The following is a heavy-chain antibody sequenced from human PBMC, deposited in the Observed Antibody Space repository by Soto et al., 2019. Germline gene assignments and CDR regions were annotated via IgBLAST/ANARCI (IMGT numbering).Heavy chain of an antibody. V-gene: IGHV1-69*13. Sequence: SVKVSCKASGGTFSSYAISWVRQAPGQGLEWMGGIIPIFGTANYAQKFQGRVTITADESTSTAYMELSSLRSEDTAVYYCASSPVYYYYGMDVWGQGTTVTVSS. CDR1: GGTFSSYA. CDR3: ASSPVYYYYGMDV. J-gene: IGHJ6*02. CDR2: IIPIFGTA.